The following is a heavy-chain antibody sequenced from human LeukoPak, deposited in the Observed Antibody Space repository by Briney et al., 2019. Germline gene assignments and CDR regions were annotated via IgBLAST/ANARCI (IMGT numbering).Heavy chain of an antibody. CDR1: GGSISDYY. J-gene: IGHJ4*02. CDR2: SHSSGDT. V-gene: IGHV4-59*08. D-gene: IGHD6-19*01. Sequence: SETLSLTCTISGGSISDYYWGWIRQPPGKGLAWIGYSHSSGDTNYNSSLKSRVTISVDTSKNQFSLKLSSVTAADTAVYYCASTPKGGIAVAGTLDYWGQGTLVTVSS. CDR3: ASTPKGGIAVAGTLDY.